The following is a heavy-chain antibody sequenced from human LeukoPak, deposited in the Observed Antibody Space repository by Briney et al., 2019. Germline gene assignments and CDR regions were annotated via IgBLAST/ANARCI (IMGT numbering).Heavy chain of an antibody. CDR3: ARDGPPLLWFGEGYFDY. D-gene: IGHD3-10*01. Sequence: GGSLRLSCGVSGFTFSSNWMSWVRQAPGKGLEWVANIKQDGSEKYYVDSVKGRFTSSRDNAKNSLFLQMNSLRAEDTAVYYCARDGPPLLWFGEGYFDYWGQGTLVTVSS. J-gene: IGHJ4*02. CDR2: IKQDGSEK. V-gene: IGHV3-7*01. CDR1: GFTFSSNW.